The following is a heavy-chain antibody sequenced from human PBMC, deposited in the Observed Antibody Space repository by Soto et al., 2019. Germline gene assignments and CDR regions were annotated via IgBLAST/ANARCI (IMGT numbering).Heavy chain of an antibody. CDR3: ARHGFDSWSGYYPTFDC. CDR2: IYYSGNT. Sequence: LCGGSISSTSYYWGWIRQPPGKGLEWIGSIYYSGNTYYNPSLKSRVTISVDTSKNQFSLKLSSVTAADTAVYFCARHGFDSWSGYYPTFDCWGQGTLVTVSS. J-gene: IGHJ4*02. CDR1: GGSISSTSYY. V-gene: IGHV4-39*01. D-gene: IGHD3-3*01.